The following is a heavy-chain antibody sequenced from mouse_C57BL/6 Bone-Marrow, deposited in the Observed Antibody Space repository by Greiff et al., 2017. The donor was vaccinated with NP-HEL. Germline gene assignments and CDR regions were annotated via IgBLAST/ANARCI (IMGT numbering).Heavy chain of an antibody. D-gene: IGHD2-5*01. CDR2: INPDSSTI. Sequence: EASRVDFSRYWMSWVRRAPGKGLEWIGEINPDSSTINYAPSLKDKFIISRDNAKNTLYLQMSKVRSEDTALYYCARLYYSNFHWYFDVWGTGTTVTVSS. J-gene: IGHJ1*03. CDR3: ARLYYSNFHWYFDV. CDR1: RVDFSRYW. V-gene: IGHV4-1*01.